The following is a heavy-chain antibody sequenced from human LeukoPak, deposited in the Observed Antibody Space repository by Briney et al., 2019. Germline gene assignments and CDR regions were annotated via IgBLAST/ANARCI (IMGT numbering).Heavy chain of an antibody. CDR1: GYSFTTYG. Sequence: ASVKVSCKTSGYSFTTYGSTWVRQAPGQGLEWMGWINPNSGGTNYAQKFQGRVTMTRDTSISTAYMELSRLRSDDTAVYYCARGMFIAAAGRAYYYYYYMDVWGKGTTVTISS. CDR3: ARGMFIAAAGRAYYYYYYMDV. J-gene: IGHJ6*03. V-gene: IGHV1-2*02. CDR2: INPNSGGT. D-gene: IGHD6-13*01.